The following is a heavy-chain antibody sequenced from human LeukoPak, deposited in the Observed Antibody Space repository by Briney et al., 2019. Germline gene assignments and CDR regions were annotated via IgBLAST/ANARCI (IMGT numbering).Heavy chain of an antibody. CDR1: GFTFSSNS. J-gene: IGHJ4*02. CDR2: ISSSSSII. D-gene: IGHD5-18*01. CDR3: ARDQGYRYGSTYRSTVFDY. Sequence: PGGSLRLSCAASGFTFSSNSMNWVRQAPGKGLEWVSYISSSSSIIYYADSVKGRFTISRDNAKNSLYLQMNSLRAEDTAVYYCARDQGYRYGSTYRSTVFDYWGQGTLVTVSS. V-gene: IGHV3-48*01.